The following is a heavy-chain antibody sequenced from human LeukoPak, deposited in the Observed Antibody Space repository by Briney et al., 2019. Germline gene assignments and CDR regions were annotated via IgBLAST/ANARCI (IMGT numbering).Heavy chain of an antibody. CDR2: TFYRSKWSR. CDR1: GDSVSSNSGS. Sequence: SQTLSLTCAISGDSVSSNSGSWNWLRQSPSRGLEWLGRTFYRSKWSREYATSVRGRITINPDTSKNQFSLQLNSMTPDDSAIYYCATGSRRTHATYYFDFWAQGTLVTVSS. J-gene: IGHJ4*02. D-gene: IGHD6-13*01. V-gene: IGHV6-1*01. CDR3: ATGSRRTHATYYFDF.